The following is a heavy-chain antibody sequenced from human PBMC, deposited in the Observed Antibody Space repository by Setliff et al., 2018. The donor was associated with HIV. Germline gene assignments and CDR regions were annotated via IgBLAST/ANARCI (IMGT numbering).Heavy chain of an antibody. V-gene: IGHV3-33*01. J-gene: IGHJ6*03. CDR3: VRDVAATNMVRGVITHYYYMDV. CDR2: TWYDGSDK. Sequence: GGSLRLSCAASGFTFSTYGMHWVRQAPGKGLEWVAVTWYDGSDKYYADSVKGRFTISRDNSKNTLYLQMDSLKTEDTAVYYCVRDVAATNMVRGVITHYYYMDVWGKGTTVTVSS. CDR1: GFTFSTYG. D-gene: IGHD3-10*01.